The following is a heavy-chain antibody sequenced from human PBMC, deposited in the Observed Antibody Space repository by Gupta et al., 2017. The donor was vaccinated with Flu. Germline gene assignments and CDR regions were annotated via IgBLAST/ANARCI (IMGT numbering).Heavy chain of an antibody. CDR2: IYFRGST. J-gene: IGHJ4*02. CDR1: GDSISSSSLY. V-gene: IGHV4-39*01. Sequence: QLQLQESGPGLVKPSETLSLTCTVSGDSISSSSLYWAWIRQPPGKGLEWIGSIYFRGSTYYNPSLKSRVTISVDTSKDQFSLRLSSVTAADTAVYYCARRGVLHAWGQGILVTVSS. CDR3: ARRGVLHA. D-gene: IGHD4/OR15-4a*01.